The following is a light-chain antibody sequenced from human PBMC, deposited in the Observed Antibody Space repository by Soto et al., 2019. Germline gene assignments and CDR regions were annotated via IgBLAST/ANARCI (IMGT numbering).Light chain of an antibody. J-gene: IGLJ3*02. V-gene: IGLV2-14*01. CDR3: SSYTSSSTLNWV. Sequence: QSVLTQPASVSGSPGQSITISCTGTSSDVGGYNYVSWYQQHPGKAPKLMIYEVSNRPSGVSNRFSGSKSGNTASLTFSGLQAEDEADYYCSSYTSSSTLNWVFGGGTKLTVL. CDR2: EVS. CDR1: SSDVGGYNY.